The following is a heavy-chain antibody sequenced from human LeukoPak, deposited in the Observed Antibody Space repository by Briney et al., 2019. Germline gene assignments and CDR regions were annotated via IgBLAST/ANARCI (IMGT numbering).Heavy chain of an antibody. CDR2: ISGSGGST. Sequence: PGGSLRLSCAASGFTFSSYAMSWVRQAPGKGLEWVSAISGSGGSTYYADSVKGRFTISRDNSKNTLYLQMNSLRADDTAVYYCASQHIVVVTATFDYWGQGTLVTVSS. CDR3: ASQHIVVVTATFDY. CDR1: GFTFSSYA. D-gene: IGHD2-21*02. V-gene: IGHV3-23*01. J-gene: IGHJ4*02.